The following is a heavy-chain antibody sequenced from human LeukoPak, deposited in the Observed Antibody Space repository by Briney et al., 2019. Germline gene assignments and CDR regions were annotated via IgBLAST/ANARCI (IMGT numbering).Heavy chain of an antibody. CDR3: AKAPYQYASGSPNWFDP. D-gene: IGHD3-10*01. CDR2: IYSGGST. J-gene: IGHJ5*02. CDR1: GFAVSSNY. V-gene: IGHV3-53*01. Sequence: PGGSLRLSCAASGFAVSSNYMTWVRQAPGKGLEWVSVIYSGGSTYYADSVKGRFTISRDNSKNTLYLQMNSLRAEDTAVYYCAKAPYQYASGSPNWFDPWGQGTLVTVSS.